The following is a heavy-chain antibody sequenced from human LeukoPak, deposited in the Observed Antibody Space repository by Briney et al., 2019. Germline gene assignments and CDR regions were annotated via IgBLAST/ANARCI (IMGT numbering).Heavy chain of an antibody. Sequence: GGSLRLSCAASGFTFSSYSMNWVRQAPGKGLEWVSSISSSSSYIYYAGSVKGRFTISRDNAKNSLYLQMNSLRAEDTAVYYCAGYVVVAATDYSWFDPWGQGTLVTVSS. CDR3: AGYVVVAATDYSWFDP. D-gene: IGHD2-15*01. J-gene: IGHJ5*02. CDR1: GFTFSSYS. V-gene: IGHV3-21*01. CDR2: ISSSSSYI.